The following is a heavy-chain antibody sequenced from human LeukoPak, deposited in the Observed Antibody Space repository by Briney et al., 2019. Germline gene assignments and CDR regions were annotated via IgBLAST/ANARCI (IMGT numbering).Heavy chain of an antibody. V-gene: IGHV4-31*03. CDR3: ARDYATVTGYYGMDV. D-gene: IGHD4-17*01. CDR2: IYYSGNT. Sequence: SETLSLTCTVSGGSISSGGYYWSWIRQHPGKGLEWIGYIYYSGNTYYNPSLKSRVTISVDTSKNQFSLKLSSVTAADTAVYYCARDYATVTGYYGMDVWGQGTTVTVSS. J-gene: IGHJ6*02. CDR1: GGSISSGGYY.